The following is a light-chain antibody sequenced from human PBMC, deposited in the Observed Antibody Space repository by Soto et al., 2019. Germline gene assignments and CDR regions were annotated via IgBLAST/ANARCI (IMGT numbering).Light chain of an antibody. Sequence: QSALTQPASVSGSPGQSITISCTGTNSDVDGYNYVSWYQYHPGKAPKLMIYDVNNRPSGVSNRFSGSKSGNTASLTISGLQAEDEADYYCSSFTISRNTVIFGGGTKVTVL. CDR2: DVN. V-gene: IGLV2-14*01. J-gene: IGLJ2*01. CDR1: NSDVDGYNY. CDR3: SSFTISRNTVI.